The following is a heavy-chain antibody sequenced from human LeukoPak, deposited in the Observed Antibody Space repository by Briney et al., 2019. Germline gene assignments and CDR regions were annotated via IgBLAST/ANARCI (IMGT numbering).Heavy chain of an antibody. V-gene: IGHV4-39*01. Sequence: SETLSLTCTVSGDSISSNNYFWGWICQPPGKGLEWIGEISYNGNTYYNPSLKSRVTISVDTSKNQFSLKLSSVIAADTAVCYCARRSPLVAVTTSHYYDYWGQGALVTVSS. J-gene: IGHJ4*02. D-gene: IGHD2-21*02. CDR1: GDSISSNNYF. CDR3: ARRSPLVAVTTSHYYDY. CDR2: ISYNGNT.